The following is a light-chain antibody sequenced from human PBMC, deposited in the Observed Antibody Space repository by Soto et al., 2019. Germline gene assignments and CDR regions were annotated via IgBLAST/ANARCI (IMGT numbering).Light chain of an antibody. J-gene: IGLJ1*01. CDR1: GSDVGEYNY. CDR2: EVR. V-gene: IGLV2-14*01. Sequence: QSALTQPVSVSGSLGQSITISCTGTGSDVGEYNYVSWYQQHPDKAPKLMIYEVRNRPSGVSNRFSGSKSGNTASLAIAGLQAEDEADYYCSSYTSTSTLYVFGTGTKVTVL. CDR3: SSYTSTSTLYV.